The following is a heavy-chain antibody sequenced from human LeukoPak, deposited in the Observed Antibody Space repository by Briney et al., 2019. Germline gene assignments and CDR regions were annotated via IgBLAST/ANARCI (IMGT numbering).Heavy chain of an antibody. V-gene: IGHV1-8*03. CDR1: GYTFTSYD. Sequence: GASVKVSCKASGYTFTSYDINWVRQATGQGLEWMGWMNPNSGNTGYAQKFQGRVTITRNTSISTAYMELSSLGSEDTAVYYCARGLNYYDSSGYYESPYAFDIWGQGTMVTVSS. J-gene: IGHJ3*02. D-gene: IGHD3-22*01. CDR2: MNPNSGNT. CDR3: ARGLNYYDSSGYYESPYAFDI.